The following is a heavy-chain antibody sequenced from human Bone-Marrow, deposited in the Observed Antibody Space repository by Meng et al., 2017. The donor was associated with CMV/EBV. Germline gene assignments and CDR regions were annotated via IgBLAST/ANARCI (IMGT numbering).Heavy chain of an antibody. CDR1: GGSISSGDYY. CDR2: IYYSGST. CDR3: ARGHELRFLGWFDC. D-gene: IGHD3-3*01. Sequence: SETLSLTCTVSGGSISSGDYYWSWIRQPPGKGLEWIGYIYYSGSTYYNPSLKSRVTILVDTSKNQFSLKLSSVTAADTAVYYCARGHELRFLGWFDCWGQGTLVTVSS. V-gene: IGHV4-30-4*08. J-gene: IGHJ4*02.